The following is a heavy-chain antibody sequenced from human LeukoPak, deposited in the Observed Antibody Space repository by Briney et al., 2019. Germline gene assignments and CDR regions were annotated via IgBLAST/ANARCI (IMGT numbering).Heavy chain of an antibody. V-gene: IGHV4-59*08. J-gene: IGHJ3*02. Sequence: PSETLSLTCTVSGGFITNYYWICIRQPPGKGLEWMGYIFYSGSTTYNPSLKSRVTLSVDTSKNQFSLKLSSVTAADTAVYYCARADSNYDSGYYAFDIWGQGTMVTVSS. CDR3: ARADSNYDSGYYAFDI. CDR2: IFYSGST. D-gene: IGHD4-11*01. CDR1: GGFITNYY.